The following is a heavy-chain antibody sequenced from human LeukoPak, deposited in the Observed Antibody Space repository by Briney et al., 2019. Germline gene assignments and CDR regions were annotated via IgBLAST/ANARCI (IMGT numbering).Heavy chain of an antibody. CDR2: ISSGSSAI. V-gene: IGHV3-48*02. Sequence: GGSLRLSCAASGFTFSSCSMNCVRQAPGKGLEWVSYISSGSSAIYYADSVKGRFTISRDNAKNSLYLQMNSLRDEDTAVYYCARDDIASGSLLDYWGQGTLVTVSS. D-gene: IGHD3-10*01. CDR3: ARDDIASGSLLDY. J-gene: IGHJ4*02. CDR1: GFTFSSCS.